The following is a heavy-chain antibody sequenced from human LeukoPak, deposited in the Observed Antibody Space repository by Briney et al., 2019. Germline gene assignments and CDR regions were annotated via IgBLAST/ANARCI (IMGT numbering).Heavy chain of an antibody. J-gene: IGHJ4*02. CDR3: AKAWGDYDSSGYYLDY. D-gene: IGHD3-22*01. CDR1: GFTFSSYG. CDR2: IRYDGSNK. V-gene: IGHV3-30*02. Sequence: GGSLRLSCAASGFTFSSYGMHWVRQAPGKGLEWVAFIRYDGSNKYYADSVKGRFTISRDNSKNTLYLQMNSLRAEDTAVYYCAKAWGDYDSSGYYLDYWGQGTLVTVSS.